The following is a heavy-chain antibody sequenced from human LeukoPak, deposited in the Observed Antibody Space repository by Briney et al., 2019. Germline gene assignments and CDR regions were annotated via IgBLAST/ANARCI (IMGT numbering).Heavy chain of an antibody. D-gene: IGHD2-21*02. J-gene: IGHJ4*02. Sequence: GGSLRLSCAASGFLVNKYEIHWVRQAPGKGLEWISYVDAGATSTNYADSVWGRFTLSRDNAQNSVHLQMNSLRDEDTAVYYCVRGRLLRSTKYFDSRGQGALVTVSS. CDR2: VDAGATST. CDR3: VRGRLLRSTKYFDS. CDR1: GFLVNKYE. V-gene: IGHV3-48*03.